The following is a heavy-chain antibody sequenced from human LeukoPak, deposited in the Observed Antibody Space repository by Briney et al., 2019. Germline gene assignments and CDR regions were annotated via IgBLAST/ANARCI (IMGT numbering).Heavy chain of an antibody. Sequence: GGSLTLSCAASGFTFSRHDKHWVRQAPGKGQNSPPIIYRGGHTYYEDSVKGRFTISRDNSKNTVDVQMNSLRAEDMALYYCARAVAGEYFDFWGQGTLVTVSS. CDR1: GFTFSRHD. D-gene: IGHD6-19*01. CDR3: ARAVAGEYFDF. J-gene: IGHJ4*02. CDR2: IYRGGHT. V-gene: IGHV3-53*01.